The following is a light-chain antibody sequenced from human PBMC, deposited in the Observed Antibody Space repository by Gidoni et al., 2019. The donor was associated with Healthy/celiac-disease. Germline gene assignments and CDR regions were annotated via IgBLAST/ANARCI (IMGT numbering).Light chain of an antibody. J-gene: IGKJ1*01. V-gene: IGKV1-39*01. CDR1: QSISSY. CDR3: QQSYSTPRT. CDR2: AAS. Sequence: DIKMTQSPSSLSASVGDRVTLTCRASQSISSYLTWYQQKPGKAPKLLIYAASSLQSGVPSKFSGSGSGTDFTLTISSLQPEDFAIYYCQQSYSTPRTFGQGTKVEIK.